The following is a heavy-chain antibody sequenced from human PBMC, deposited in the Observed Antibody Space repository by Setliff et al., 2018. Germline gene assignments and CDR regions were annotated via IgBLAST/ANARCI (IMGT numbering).Heavy chain of an antibody. J-gene: IGHJ4*02. Sequence: SETLSLTCTVSGGSISSGDYYWSWIRQPPGKGLEWIGYIYSSGSTYYSTSLKSRVNLSLDMSKTQFSLHLNSVTAADTAVYYCARSFSRREKFLLDYWGQGALVTVSS. CDR2: IYSSGST. V-gene: IGHV4-30-4*08. CDR1: GGSISSGDYY. CDR3: ARSFSRREKFLLDY.